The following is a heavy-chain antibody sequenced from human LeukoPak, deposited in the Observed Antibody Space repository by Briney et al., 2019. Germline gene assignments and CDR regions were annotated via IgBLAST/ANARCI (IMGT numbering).Heavy chain of an antibody. CDR2: IWYDGSNK. J-gene: IGHJ4*02. D-gene: IGHD3-3*01. CDR3: ARGITIFGVVTRPDY. V-gene: IGHV3-33*01. Sequence: GRSLRLSCAASGFTFSSYGMHWVRQAPGKGLEWVAVIWYDGSNKYYADSVKGRFTISRDNSKNTLYLQMNSLRAEDTAVYSCARGITIFGVVTRPDYWGREPWSPSPQ. CDR1: GFTFSSYG.